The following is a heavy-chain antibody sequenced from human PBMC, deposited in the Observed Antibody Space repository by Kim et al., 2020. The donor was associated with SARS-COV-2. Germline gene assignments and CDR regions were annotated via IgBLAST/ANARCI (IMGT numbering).Heavy chain of an antibody. CDR3: ARHRGPISSGWYVDY. V-gene: IGHV5-51*01. J-gene: IGHJ4*02. D-gene: IGHD6-19*01. Sequence: PSFQGQVTISADKSISTAYLQWSSLKASDTAMYYCARHRGPISSGWYVDYWGQGTLVTVSS.